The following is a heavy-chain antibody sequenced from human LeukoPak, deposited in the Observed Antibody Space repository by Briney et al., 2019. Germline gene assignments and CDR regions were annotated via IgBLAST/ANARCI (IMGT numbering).Heavy chain of an antibody. CDR3: AREVQARYYYDRAYPS. J-gene: IGHJ4*02. Sequence: SSETLSLTCTVSGGSISSGDYYWSWIRQPPGKGLEWIGYIYYSGSTYYNPSLKSRVTISVDTSKNQFSLKLSSVTAADTAVYYCAREVQARYYYDRAYPSWGQGTLVTVSS. D-gene: IGHD3-22*01. CDR2: IYYSGST. V-gene: IGHV4-30-4*08. CDR1: GGSISSGDYY.